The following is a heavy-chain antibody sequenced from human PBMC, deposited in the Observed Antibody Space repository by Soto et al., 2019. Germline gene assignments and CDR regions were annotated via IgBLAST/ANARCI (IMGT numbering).Heavy chain of an antibody. CDR1: GFTFDNYA. J-gene: IGHJ4*02. CDR2: ISGSGGGT. D-gene: IGHD6-19*01. V-gene: IGHV3-23*01. Sequence: PGGSLRLSCAASGFTFDNYAMTWVRQAPGKGLEWVSTISGSGGGTYYADSVKGRFTISRDNSKNTLYLQMDSLGAEDTAVYYWAKDLKGQWLIHFDYWGQGTLVTVSS. CDR3: AKDLKGQWLIHFDY.